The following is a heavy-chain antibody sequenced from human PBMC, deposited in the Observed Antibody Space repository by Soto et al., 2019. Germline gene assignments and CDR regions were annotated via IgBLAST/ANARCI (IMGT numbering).Heavy chain of an antibody. CDR2: IYYSGST. V-gene: IGHV4-59*01. CDR1: GGSISSYY. D-gene: IGHD6-13*01. J-gene: IGHJ4*02. Sequence: SETLSLTCTVSGGSISSYYWSWIRQPPGKGLEWIGYIYYSGSTNYNPSLKSRVTISVDTSKNQFSLKLSSVTAADTAVYYCARGIAAAGTWVGNYFDYWGQGTLVTVSS. CDR3: ARGIAAAGTWVGNYFDY.